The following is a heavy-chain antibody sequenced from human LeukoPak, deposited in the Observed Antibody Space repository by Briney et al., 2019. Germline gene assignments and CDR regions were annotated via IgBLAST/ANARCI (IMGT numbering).Heavy chain of an antibody. V-gene: IGHV2-70*17. Sequence: SGPALVKPTQTLTLTCTFSGFSLNTRQMCVVWIRQPPGKALEWLARIDWDDDRFYSPSLKTRLSVSKDTSKNQVVLTMAHMDPADTGTYYCARMTPDSPSFDYWGKGTLVTVSS. CDR3: ARMTPDSPSFDY. CDR2: IDWDDDR. CDR1: GFSLNTRQMC. J-gene: IGHJ4*02. D-gene: IGHD1-14*01.